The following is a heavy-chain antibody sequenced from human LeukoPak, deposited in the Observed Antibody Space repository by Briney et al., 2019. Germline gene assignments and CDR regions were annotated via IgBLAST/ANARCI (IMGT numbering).Heavy chain of an antibody. J-gene: IGHJ4*02. CDR1: GFTFSSYS. V-gene: IGHV3-21*01. D-gene: IGHD3-3*01. CDR3: ARARSETHPPYDY. CDR2: ISSSSSYI. Sequence: GGSLRLSCAASGFTFSSYSMNWVRQAPGKGLEWVSSISSSSSYIYYADSVKGRFTISRDNAKNSLYLQMNSLRAEDTAVYYCARARSETHPPYDYWGQGTLVTVSS.